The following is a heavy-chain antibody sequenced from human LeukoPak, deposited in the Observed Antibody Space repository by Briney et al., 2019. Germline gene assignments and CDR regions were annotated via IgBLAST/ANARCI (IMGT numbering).Heavy chain of an antibody. CDR1: GFTFSSYW. CDR2: IKQDGSEK. V-gene: IGHV3-7*03. J-gene: IGHJ4*02. D-gene: IGHD6-25*01. CDR3: ARDRRRDYFDY. Sequence: GGSLRLSCAASGFTFSSYWMSWFRQAPGKGLEWVANIKQDGSEKYYVDSVKGRFTISRDNAKNSLYLQMNSLRAEDTAVYYCARDRRRDYFDYWGQGTLVTVSS.